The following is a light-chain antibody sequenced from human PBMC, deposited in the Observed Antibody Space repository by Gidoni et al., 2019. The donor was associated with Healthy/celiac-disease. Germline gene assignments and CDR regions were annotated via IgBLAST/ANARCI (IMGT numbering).Light chain of an antibody. CDR2: DAS. Sequence: EIVLTQSPATLSLSPGERATLSCRASQSVSSYLAWYQQNPGQAPRLLIYDASNRATGIPARCSGSGSGTDFTLTISSLEPEDFAVYYCQQRSNWPPLTFGGGTKVEIK. CDR1: QSVSSY. J-gene: IGKJ4*01. CDR3: QQRSNWPPLT. V-gene: IGKV3-11*01.